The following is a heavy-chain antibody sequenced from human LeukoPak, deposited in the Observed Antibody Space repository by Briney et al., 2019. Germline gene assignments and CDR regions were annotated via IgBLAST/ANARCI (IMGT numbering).Heavy chain of an antibody. CDR3: GKDRSFWNGADPDF. V-gene: IGHV3-23*01. D-gene: IGHD3-3*01. J-gene: IGHJ4*02. Sequence: PGGSLRLSCGASGFIFRNYAMTWVRQGPGKGLEWVAGISGSGDTKNYEESVRGRFTISRDNAQNILYLEMNSLRGDDTAVYYCGKDRSFWNGADPDFWGEGTLVTVSS. CDR1: GFIFRNYA. CDR2: ISGSGDTK.